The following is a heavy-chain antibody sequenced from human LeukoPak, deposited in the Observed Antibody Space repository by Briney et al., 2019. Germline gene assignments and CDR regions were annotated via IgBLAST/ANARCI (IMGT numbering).Heavy chain of an antibody. V-gene: IGHV4-59*01. Sequence: SETLSLTCTVSGGSISSYYWSWIRQPPGKGLEWIGYIYYSGSTNYNPSLKSRVTISVDTSKNQFSLKLSSVTAADTAVYYCAREDPYYYGSGRGLFDYWGQGTLVTVSS. CDR1: GGSISSYY. CDR3: AREDPYYYGSGRGLFDY. D-gene: IGHD3-10*01. J-gene: IGHJ4*02. CDR2: IYYSGST.